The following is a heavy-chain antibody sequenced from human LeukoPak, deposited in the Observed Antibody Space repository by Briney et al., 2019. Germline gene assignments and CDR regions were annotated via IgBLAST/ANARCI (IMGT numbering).Heavy chain of an antibody. Sequence: ASETLSLTCTVSRGSISSYYWSWIRQPPGKGLEWIGNIYYTGTTNYNPSFKSRVAFSVDTSKNQFSLKLISVTATDTAVYYCARVKGVVTAILDYWGQGTLVTVSS. D-gene: IGHD2-21*02. CDR3: ARVKGVVTAILDY. CDR1: RGSISSYY. J-gene: IGHJ4*02. V-gene: IGHV4-59*01. CDR2: IYYTGTT.